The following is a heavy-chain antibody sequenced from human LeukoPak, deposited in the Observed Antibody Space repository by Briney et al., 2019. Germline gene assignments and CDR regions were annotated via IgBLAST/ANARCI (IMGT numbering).Heavy chain of an antibody. CDR2: ISGSGGST. J-gene: IGHJ4*02. V-gene: IGHV3-23*01. Sequence: GGSLRLSCAASGFTFSSYAMSWVRQAPGKGLEWVSAISGSGGSTYYADSVKGRFTISRDNSKNTLYLQMNSLRAEDTAVYYCAKGLENYYDSSGYYNWGQGTLVTVSS. D-gene: IGHD3-22*01. CDR3: AKGLENYYDSSGYYN. CDR1: GFTFSSYA.